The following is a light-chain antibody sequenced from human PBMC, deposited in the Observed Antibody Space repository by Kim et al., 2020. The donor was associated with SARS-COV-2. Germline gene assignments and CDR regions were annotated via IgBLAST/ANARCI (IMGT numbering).Light chain of an antibody. Sequence: VSPGQTASITCSGDKLVDKYACWYQQKPGQSPVLVIYQDSKRPSGIPERFSGSNSGNTATLTISGTQAMDEADYYCQAWDSSTNVFGTGTKVTVL. V-gene: IGLV3-1*01. J-gene: IGLJ1*01. CDR2: QDS. CDR1: KLVDKY. CDR3: QAWDSSTNV.